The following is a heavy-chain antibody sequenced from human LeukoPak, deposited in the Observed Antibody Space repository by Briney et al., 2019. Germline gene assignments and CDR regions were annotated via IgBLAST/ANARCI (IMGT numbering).Heavy chain of an antibody. CDR3: ARGAVRGGTNFDY. D-gene: IGHD3-10*01. CDR2: ANYRSKWYI. J-gene: IGHJ4*02. Sequence: SQTLSLTSAISVDTLSGTPPFSNCIRHSPSRCLECLGRANYRSKWYIEYAESVKGRITITPDTSKNQFSLHLTSVTPEDTAVYYCARGAVRGGTNFDYWGQGTLVTVSS. CDR1: VDTLSGTPPF. V-gene: IGHV6-1*01.